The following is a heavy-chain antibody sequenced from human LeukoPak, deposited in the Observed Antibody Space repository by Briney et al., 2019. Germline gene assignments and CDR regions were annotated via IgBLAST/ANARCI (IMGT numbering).Heavy chain of an antibody. V-gene: IGHV3-9*01. CDR2: ISWNSGSI. Sequence: QSGGSLRLSCAASGFTFSSYSMNWVRQAPGKGLEWASGISWNSGSIGYADSVKGRFTISRDNAKNSLYLQMNSLRAEDTALYYCAKDKKWELLGELDYWGQGTLVTVSS. CDR3: AKDKKWELLGELDY. CDR1: GFTFSSYS. J-gene: IGHJ4*02. D-gene: IGHD1-26*01.